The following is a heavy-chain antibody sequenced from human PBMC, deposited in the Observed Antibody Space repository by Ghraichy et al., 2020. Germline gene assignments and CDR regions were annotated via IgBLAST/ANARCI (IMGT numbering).Heavy chain of an antibody. D-gene: IGHD1-26*01. V-gene: IGHV6-1*01. J-gene: IGHJ4*02. Sequence: SQTLSLTCAISGDSVSSNNAVWNWIRQSPSRGLEWLGRTYYRSRWYSDYALSVEGRISINADTSKNQLSLQLNSVTPEDTAIYYCTRDREGWEPSSEFDYWGQGTLVTVTS. CDR1: GDSVSSNNAV. CDR2: TYYRSRWYS. CDR3: TRDREGWEPSSEFDY.